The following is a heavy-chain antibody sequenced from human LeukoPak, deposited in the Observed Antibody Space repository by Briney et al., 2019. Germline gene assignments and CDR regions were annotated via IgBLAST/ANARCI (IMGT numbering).Heavy chain of an antibody. CDR3: ARKGYNWNDDY. Sequence: GGSLRLSCAASGFTFSSYAMSWVRQAPGKGLEWLSYISSSGTTIYYADSVKGRFTISRHHAKNSLYLQMNSLRAEDTAVYYCARKGYNWNDDYWGQGTLVTVSS. D-gene: IGHD1-20*01. J-gene: IGHJ4*02. CDR1: GFTFSSYA. V-gene: IGHV3-11*01. CDR2: ISSSGTTI.